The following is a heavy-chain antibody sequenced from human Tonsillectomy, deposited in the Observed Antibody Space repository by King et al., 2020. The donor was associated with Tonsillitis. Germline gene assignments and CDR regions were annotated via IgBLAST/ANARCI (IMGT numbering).Heavy chain of an antibody. V-gene: IGHV3-21*01. CDR1: GFTFSSYD. Sequence: EVQLVESGGGLVKPGGSLRLSCAASGFTFSSYDLNWVRRAPGEGLEWVSSIDSSSSHIYYADSVKGRFTISRDNAKNSLYLQMNGLRGEDTAVYYCARYGGGSFDYWGQGTLVTGSS. J-gene: IGHJ4*02. CDR2: IDSSSSHI. D-gene: IGHD3-10*01. CDR3: ARYGGGSFDY.